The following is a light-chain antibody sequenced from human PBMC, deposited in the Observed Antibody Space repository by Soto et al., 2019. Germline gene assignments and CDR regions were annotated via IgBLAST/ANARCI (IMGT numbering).Light chain of an antibody. CDR3: QQYDTYSHT. J-gene: IGKJ2*01. CDR2: DVS. CDR1: QKVSPW. Sequence: DIRMTQSPSTLSASVGDSVTITCRASQKVSPWLAWYQQKAGKAPKLLIYDVSSLKRGVPSRFSGSGSGTEFTLTISSLQSDDFATYYCQQYDTYSHTFGQGTKLEIK. V-gene: IGKV1-5*01.